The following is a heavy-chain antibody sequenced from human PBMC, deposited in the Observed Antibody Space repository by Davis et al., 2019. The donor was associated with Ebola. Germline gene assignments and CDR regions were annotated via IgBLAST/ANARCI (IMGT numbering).Heavy chain of an antibody. CDR2: INHSGST. CDR1: AGSFSDYY. V-gene: IGHV4-34*01. D-gene: IGHD3-3*01. J-gene: IGHJ5*02. Sequence: SETLSLTCAVYAGSFSDYYWNWIRQPPGKGLEWIGEINHSGSTNYNPSLKSRVTISADTSKNQFSLKLSSVTAADTAVYYCARESYDFWSGYHTYNWFDPWGQGTLVTVSS. CDR3: ARESYDFWSGYHTYNWFDP.